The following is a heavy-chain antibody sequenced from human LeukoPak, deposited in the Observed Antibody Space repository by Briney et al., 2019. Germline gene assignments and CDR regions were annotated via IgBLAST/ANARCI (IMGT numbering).Heavy chain of an antibody. D-gene: IGHD3-3*01. CDR2: IYTSGST. V-gene: IGHV4-61*02. J-gene: IGHJ5*02. CDR1: GGSISSGSYY. Sequence: SETLSLTCTVSGGSISSGSYYWSWIRQPAGKGVEWIGRIYTSGSTNYNPSLKSRVTISVDTSKNQFSLKLSSVTAADTAVYYCAREVLEWFWFDPWGQGTLVTVSS. CDR3: AREVLEWFWFDP.